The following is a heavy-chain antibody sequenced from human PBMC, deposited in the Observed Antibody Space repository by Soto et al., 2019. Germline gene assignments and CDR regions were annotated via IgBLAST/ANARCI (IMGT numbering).Heavy chain of an antibody. CDR1: GYSFTSYW. J-gene: IGHJ4*02. D-gene: IGHD5-18*01. CDR2: IYRGDSDI. Sequence: EVQLVQSGAEVKKPGESLKISCKGSGYSFTSYWIAWVRQMPGKGLEWMGIIYRGDSDIRYSPSFQGQVTMSTDKSISTAYLQWDSLKASDTAMYCCATVGHSYVSFDYWGQGTLVTVSS. CDR3: ATVGHSYVSFDY. V-gene: IGHV5-51*01.